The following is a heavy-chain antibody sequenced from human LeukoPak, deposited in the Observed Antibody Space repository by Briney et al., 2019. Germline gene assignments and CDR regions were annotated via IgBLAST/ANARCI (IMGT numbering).Heavy chain of an antibody. CDR1: GFTFDDYG. Sequence: GGSLRLSCAASGFTFDDYGMSWVRQAPGKGLEWVSGINWNGGSTGYADSVKGRFTVSRDNAKNSLYLQMNSLRAEDTALYYCARTHLIVVKGSFFDYWGQGTLVTVSS. CDR3: ARTHLIVVKGSFFDY. V-gene: IGHV3-20*04. CDR2: INWNGGST. J-gene: IGHJ4*02. D-gene: IGHD3-22*01.